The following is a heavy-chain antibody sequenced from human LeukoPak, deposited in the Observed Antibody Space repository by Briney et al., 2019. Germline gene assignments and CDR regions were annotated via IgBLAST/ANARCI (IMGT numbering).Heavy chain of an antibody. CDR1: VYPSTSYG. CDR3: AREVGATLGFDP. J-gene: IGHJ5*02. Sequence: SPKPSSKASVYPSTSYGISWVRQAPAQGPEWMGWISAYNGKTNYAQKLQGRVTMTTDTSTSTAYMQLRSLTSDDTAVYYCAREVGATLGFDPWGQGTLVIVSS. V-gene: IGHV1-18*01. CDR2: ISAYNGKT. D-gene: IGHD1-26*01.